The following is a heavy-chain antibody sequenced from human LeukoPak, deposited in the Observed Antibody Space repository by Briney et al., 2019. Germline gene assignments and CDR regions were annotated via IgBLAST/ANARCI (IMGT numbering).Heavy chain of an antibody. D-gene: IGHD2-15*01. V-gene: IGHV3-30*03. CDR2: ISYDGSNK. J-gene: IGHJ4*02. CDR1: GFTFSSYG. Sequence: PGRSLRLSCAASGFTFSSYGMHWVRQAPGKGLEWVAVISYDGSNKYYADSVKGRFTISRDNSKNTLYLQMNSLRAEDTAVYYCARDGRPFDYWGQGTLVTVSS. CDR3: ARDGRPFDY.